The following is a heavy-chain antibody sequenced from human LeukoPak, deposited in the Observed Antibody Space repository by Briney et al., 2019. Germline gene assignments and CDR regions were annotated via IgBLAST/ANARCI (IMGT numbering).Heavy chain of an antibody. CDR3: ARSKWLRSPFDY. J-gene: IGHJ4*02. D-gene: IGHD5-12*01. CDR1: GGSISPYY. CDR2: ISFSGIT. Sequence: PSETLSLTCTVSGGSISPYYWSWIRQPPGKGLEWIGHISFSGITHYSASLKSRVTMSVDTSRNHFSLILSSVTAADTAVYYCARSKWLRSPFDYWGQGTLVTVSS. V-gene: IGHV4-59*08.